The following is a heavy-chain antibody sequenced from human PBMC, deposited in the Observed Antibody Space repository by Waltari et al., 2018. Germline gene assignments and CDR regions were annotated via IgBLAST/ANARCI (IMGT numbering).Heavy chain of an antibody. V-gene: IGHV1-69*12. J-gene: IGHJ6*04. CDR1: GGTFSSYA. CDR2: IIPYFDIA. D-gene: IGHD3-16*01. Sequence: QVQLVQSGAEVKKPGSSVKVYCKASGGTFSSYAISWVRQAPGHGLEWMGWIIPYFDIANNAQNCQGRVTITADESKRKAYMELSSLRSEETAVYYCAREGTVRDFLGIDVWGKGTTVTVSS. CDR3: AREGTVRDFLGIDV.